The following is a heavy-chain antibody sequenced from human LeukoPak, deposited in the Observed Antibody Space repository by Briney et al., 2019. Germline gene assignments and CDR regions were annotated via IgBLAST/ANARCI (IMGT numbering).Heavy chain of an antibody. CDR1: GFTFSSYG. Sequence: PGGSLRLSCAASGFTFSSYGMHWVRQAPGKGLEWVAFIRYDGSNKYYADSVKGRFTISRDNSKNTLYLQMNSLRAEDTAVYYCAKVGTKQQPRFRYYYYMDVWGKGTTVTVSS. CDR3: AKVGTKQQPRFRYYYYMDV. J-gene: IGHJ6*03. V-gene: IGHV3-30*02. D-gene: IGHD6-13*01. CDR2: IRYDGSNK.